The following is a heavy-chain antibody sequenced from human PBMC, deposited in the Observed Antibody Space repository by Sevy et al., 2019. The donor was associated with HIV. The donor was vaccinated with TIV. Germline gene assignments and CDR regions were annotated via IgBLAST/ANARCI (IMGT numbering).Heavy chain of an antibody. Sequence: GGSLRLSCAASGSTFSKYSMSWVRQPPGKGLEWVSTLSFGCGEINYADSVKGRFTISRDNSKSSVYLQMNNLRPGDTAVYYCAREGCTKPHDYWGQGTLVTVSS. CDR1: GSTFSKYS. V-gene: IGHV3-23*01. D-gene: IGHD2-8*01. CDR2: LSFGCGEI. CDR3: AREGCTKPHDY. J-gene: IGHJ4*02.